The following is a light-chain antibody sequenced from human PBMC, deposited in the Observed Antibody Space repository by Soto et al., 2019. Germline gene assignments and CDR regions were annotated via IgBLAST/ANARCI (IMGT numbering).Light chain of an antibody. Sequence: EIVLTQSPGTLSLSPGERATLFCRASQSVTSSSIAWHQQKPGQALRLLIYGASSRATGIPDRFSASGSGTDFTLTISRLESEDSAVYYCQHYGSSPGLTFGGGTKVEIK. CDR2: GAS. V-gene: IGKV3-20*01. CDR1: QSVTSSS. J-gene: IGKJ4*01. CDR3: QHYGSSPGLT.